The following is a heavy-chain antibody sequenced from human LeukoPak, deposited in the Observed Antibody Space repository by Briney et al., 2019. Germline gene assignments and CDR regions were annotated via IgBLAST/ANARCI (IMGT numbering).Heavy chain of an antibody. V-gene: IGHV4-39*01. Sequence: SETLSLTCTVSGVSVSNSNFYWGWIRRPPGKGPEFIGSMHYSGSTYYNPSLKCRVAVFVDTSKNQFSLNLRFVTDADTAVYYCARGVYCSSASCYWDWGQGTLVTVSS. CDR3: ARGVYCSSASCYWD. J-gene: IGHJ4*02. D-gene: IGHD2-2*01. CDR2: MHYSGST. CDR1: GVSVSNSNFY.